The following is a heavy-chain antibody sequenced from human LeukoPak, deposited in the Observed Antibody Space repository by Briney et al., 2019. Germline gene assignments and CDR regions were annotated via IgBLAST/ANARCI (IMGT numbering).Heavy chain of an antibody. CDR2: VSGSGGNT. D-gene: IGHD4/OR15-4a*01. J-gene: IGHJ4*02. Sequence: GGSLRLSCAASGFTFSTYAMSWVRQAPGKGLEWVSSVSGSGGNTHYADSVKGRFTISRDNSKNTLSLQMDSLRAEDTAVYYCAKSGLSRFDYWGQGTLVTVSS. CDR3: AKSGLSRFDY. CDR1: GFTFSTYA. V-gene: IGHV3-23*01.